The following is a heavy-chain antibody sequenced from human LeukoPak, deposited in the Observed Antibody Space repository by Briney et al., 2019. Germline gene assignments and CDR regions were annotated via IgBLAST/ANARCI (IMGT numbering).Heavy chain of an antibody. J-gene: IGHJ4*02. CDR3: ARDRYYVGDY. CDR1: LFSFSSSW. D-gene: IGHD3-10*01. V-gene: IGHV3-74*03. CDR2: IKSDGSGA. Sequence: GGSLRLSCAASLFSFSSSWMHWVRQVPGKGLVWVSRIKSDGSGATYADSVRGRVTISRDNTKNTLYLQMKSLRAEDTAVYYCARDRYYVGDYWGQGNLVTVSP.